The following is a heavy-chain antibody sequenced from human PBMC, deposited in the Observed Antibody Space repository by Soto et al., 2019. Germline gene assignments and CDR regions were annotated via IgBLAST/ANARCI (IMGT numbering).Heavy chain of an antibody. CDR3: ARKDKSGYFNWFDP. CDR1: GYKFTSHW. J-gene: IGHJ5*02. D-gene: IGHD3-22*01. CDR2: IFPSDSDT. Sequence: GRSLKISCRTSGYKFTSHWIAWVRQMPGKGLEWMGIIFPSDSDTRYSPSFQGQVTISADRSTSTVFLQWASLKASDTAVYFCARKDKSGYFNWFDPWGQGTLVTVSS. V-gene: IGHV5-51*03.